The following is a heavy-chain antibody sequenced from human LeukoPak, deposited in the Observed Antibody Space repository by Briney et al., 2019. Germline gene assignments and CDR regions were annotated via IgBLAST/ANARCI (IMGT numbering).Heavy chain of an antibody. CDR3: ARDQPSLGAFDI. Sequence: PSETLSLTCTVSGGSISSYYWSWIRQPPGKGLEWIGYIYYSGSTNYNPSLKSRVTISVDTSKNQFSLKLSSVTAADTAVYYCARDQPSLGAFDIWGQGTMATVSS. J-gene: IGHJ3*02. CDR2: IYYSGST. CDR1: GGSISSYY. V-gene: IGHV4-59*01. D-gene: IGHD3-16*01.